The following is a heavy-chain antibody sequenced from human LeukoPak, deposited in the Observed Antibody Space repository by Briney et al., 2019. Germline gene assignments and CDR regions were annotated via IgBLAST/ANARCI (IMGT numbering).Heavy chain of an antibody. CDR3: ARDPDSSGWYYFDY. CDR2: VWYDGSNK. J-gene: IGHJ4*02. D-gene: IGHD6-19*01. Sequence: GGFLRLSCAASGFTFSSYGMHWVRQAPGKGLEWVAVVWYDGSNKYYADSVKGRFTISRDNSKNTLYLQMNSLRAEDTAVYYCARDPDSSGWYYFDYWGQGTLVTVSS. V-gene: IGHV3-33*01. CDR1: GFTFSSYG.